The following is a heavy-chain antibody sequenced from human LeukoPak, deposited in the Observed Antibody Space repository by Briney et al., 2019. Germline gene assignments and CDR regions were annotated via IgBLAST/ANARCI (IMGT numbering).Heavy chain of an antibody. V-gene: IGHV4-61*08. Sequence: KPSETLSLTCTVSGGSISSGGYYWSWIRQPPGKGLEWIGYIYHSGSTNYNPSLKSRVTMSVDTSKNQFSLKLSSVTAADTAVYYCARARVDTAMVNNYYYYMDVWGKGTTVTVSS. J-gene: IGHJ6*03. CDR1: GGSISSGGYY. CDR3: ARARVDTAMVNNYYYYMDV. D-gene: IGHD5-18*01. CDR2: IYHSGST.